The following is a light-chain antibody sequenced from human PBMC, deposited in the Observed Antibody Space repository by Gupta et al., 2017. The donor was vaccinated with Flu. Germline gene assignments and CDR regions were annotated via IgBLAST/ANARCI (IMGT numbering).Light chain of an antibody. Sequence: EVVLTQSLGTLSLSPGERDTLSCRASDTVTSRNLAWYQQKPGQAPRLLMYGASSRATGIPDRFSGSGSRTDFTLTISTLETEDSAVYYCQQYGTSQITFGQGTRLEIK. CDR3: QQYGTSQIT. J-gene: IGKJ5*01. CDR2: GAS. CDR1: DTVTSRN. V-gene: IGKV3-20*01.